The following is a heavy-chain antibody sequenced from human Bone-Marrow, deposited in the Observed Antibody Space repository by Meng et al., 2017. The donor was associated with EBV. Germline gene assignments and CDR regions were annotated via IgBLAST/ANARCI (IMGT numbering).Heavy chain of an antibody. Sequence: QVLVVQSEAGVTMAGSAVKFTCKGSGGTFSCSAISWMRQAPGQGLEWMGVIIPIFGTANYAQKFQGRVTITADESTSTAYMELISLRSEDTAVYYCARASAVAGTWWFHPWGQGTLVTVSS. CDR3: ARASAVAGTWWFHP. J-gene: IGHJ5*02. CDR2: IIPIFGTA. V-gene: IGHV1-69*01. CDR1: GGTFSCSA. D-gene: IGHD6-19*01.